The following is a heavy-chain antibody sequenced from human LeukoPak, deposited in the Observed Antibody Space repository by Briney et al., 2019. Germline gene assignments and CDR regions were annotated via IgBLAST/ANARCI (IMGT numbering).Heavy chain of an antibody. J-gene: IGHJ3*02. CDR2: IYYSGST. Sequence: SETLSVTCTVSGGSISSYYWSWIRQPPGKGLEWIGYIYYSGSTNYNPSLKSRVTISVDTSKNQFSLKLSSVTAADTAVYYCARDLSAPEYYYGSGSLRFAFDIWGQGTMVTVSS. CDR3: ARDLSAPEYYYGSGSLRFAFDI. V-gene: IGHV4-59*01. D-gene: IGHD3-10*01. CDR1: GGSISSYY.